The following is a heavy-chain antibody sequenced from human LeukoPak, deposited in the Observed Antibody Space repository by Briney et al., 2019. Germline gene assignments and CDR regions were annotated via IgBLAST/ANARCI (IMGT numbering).Heavy chain of an antibody. CDR3: AKGLELDPYYYYGMGV. Sequence: GGSLRLSCAASGFTFSSYAMSWVRQAPGKGLEWVSAISGSGGSTYYADSVKGRFTISRDNSKNTLYLQMNSLRAEDTAVYYCAKGLELDPYYYYGMGVWGQGTTVTVSS. D-gene: IGHD6-13*01. J-gene: IGHJ6*02. V-gene: IGHV3-23*01. CDR1: GFTFSSYA. CDR2: ISGSGGST.